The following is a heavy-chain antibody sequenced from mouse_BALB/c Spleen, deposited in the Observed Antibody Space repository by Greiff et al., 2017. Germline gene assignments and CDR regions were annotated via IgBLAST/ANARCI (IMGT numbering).Heavy chain of an antibody. Sequence: VMLVESGPGLVAPSQSLSITCTVSGFSLTGYGVNWVRQPPGKGLEWLGMIWGDGSTDYNSALKSRLSISKDNSKSQVFLKMNSLQTDDTARYYCARDNYGSSYDWYFDVWGAGTTVTVSS. CDR2: IWGDGST. CDR1: GFSLTGYG. D-gene: IGHD1-1*01. J-gene: IGHJ1*01. V-gene: IGHV2-6-7*01. CDR3: ARDNYGSSYDWYFDV.